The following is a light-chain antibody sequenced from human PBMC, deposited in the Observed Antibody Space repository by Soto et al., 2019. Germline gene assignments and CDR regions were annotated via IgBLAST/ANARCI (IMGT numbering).Light chain of an antibody. CDR1: SSDFGGYNY. V-gene: IGLV2-14*01. CDR3: SSYTSSSTLFV. Sequence: QSALTQPASVSGSPGQSTTISCTGTSSDFGGYNYVSWYQQHPGKAPKLMIYDVSNRPSGVSNRFSGSKSGNTASLTISGLQAEDEADYYCSSYTSSSTLFVFGTGTKVTVL. J-gene: IGLJ1*01. CDR2: DVS.